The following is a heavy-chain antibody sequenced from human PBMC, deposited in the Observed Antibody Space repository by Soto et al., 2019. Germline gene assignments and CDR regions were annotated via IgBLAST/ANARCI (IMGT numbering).Heavy chain of an antibody. D-gene: IGHD4-17*01. Sequence: GGSLRLSCAASGFTFSSYAMSWVRQAPGKGLEWVSAISGSGGSTYYADSVKGRFTISSDNSKNTLYLQMNSLRAEDTAVYYCAKGSGTEHDYGFGAFDIWGQGTMVTVSS. J-gene: IGHJ3*02. V-gene: IGHV3-23*01. CDR1: GFTFSSYA. CDR2: ISGSGGST. CDR3: AKGSGTEHDYGFGAFDI.